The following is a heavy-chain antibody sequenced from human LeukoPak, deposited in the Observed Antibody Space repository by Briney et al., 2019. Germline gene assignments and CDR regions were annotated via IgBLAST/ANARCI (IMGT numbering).Heavy chain of an antibody. J-gene: IGHJ4*02. V-gene: IGHV4-61*08. CDR3: ARGLTAAVDY. CDR2: IYYSGST. CDR1: GGSISSGDYY. Sequence: KLRKTLSLTCTVSGGSISSGDYYWSWIRQPPGKGLEWIGYIYYSGSTNYNPSLKSRVTISVDTSKNQFSLKLSSVTAADTAVYYCARGLTAAVDYWGQGTLVTVSS. D-gene: IGHD4/OR15-4a*01.